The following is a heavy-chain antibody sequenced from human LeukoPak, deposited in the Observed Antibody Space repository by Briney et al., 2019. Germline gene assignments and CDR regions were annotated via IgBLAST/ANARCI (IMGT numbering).Heavy chain of an antibody. CDR1: GFTFTTYW. CDR2: IKQDGTEK. CDR3: AGSDTIGYTPREWDYWYFDL. J-gene: IGHJ2*01. D-gene: IGHD3-16*02. Sequence: GGSLRLSCTASGFTFTTYWMSWVRHPPGKGLEWVANIKQDGTEKYYVDSVNGRFTISRDNAKKSLYLQMNSLRAEDTAVYYCAGSDTIGYTPREWDYWYFDLWGRGSLVTVSS. V-gene: IGHV3-7*01.